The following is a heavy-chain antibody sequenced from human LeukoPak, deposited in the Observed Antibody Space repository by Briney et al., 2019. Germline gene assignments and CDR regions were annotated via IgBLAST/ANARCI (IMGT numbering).Heavy chain of an antibody. D-gene: IGHD1-26*01. Sequence: PGGSLRLSCAASGFTFSSYAMHWVRQAPGKGLEWVAVISYDGSNKYYADSVKGRFTISRDNSKNTLYLQMNSLRAEDTAVYYCAREIAGATMSGDYWGQGTLVTVSS. CDR2: ISYDGSNK. J-gene: IGHJ4*02. CDR3: AREIAGATMSGDY. CDR1: GFTFSSYA. V-gene: IGHV3-30-3*01.